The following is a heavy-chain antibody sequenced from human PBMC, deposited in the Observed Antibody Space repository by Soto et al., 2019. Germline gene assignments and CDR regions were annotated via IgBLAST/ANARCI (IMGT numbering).Heavy chain of an antibody. CDR1: GFTFSSYA. V-gene: IGHV3-23*01. Sequence: PGGSLRLSCAASGFTFSSYAMSWVRQAPGKGLEWVSAISGSGGSTYYADSVKGRFTISRDNSKNTLYLQMNSLRAEDTAVYYCAKDPLFSCGDCSGGDIWGQGTMVTVSS. CDR3: AKDPLFSCGDCSGGDI. D-gene: IGHD2-21*02. CDR2: ISGSGGST. J-gene: IGHJ3*02.